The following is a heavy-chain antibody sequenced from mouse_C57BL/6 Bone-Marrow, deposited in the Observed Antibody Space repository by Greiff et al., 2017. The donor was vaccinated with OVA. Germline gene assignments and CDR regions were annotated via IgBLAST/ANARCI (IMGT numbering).Heavy chain of an antibody. CDR2: SRNKANDYTT. CDR1: GFTFSDFY. CDR3: ARDAPYAMDY. J-gene: IGHJ4*01. V-gene: IGHV7-1*01. Sequence: EVQLQESGGGLVQSGRSLRLSCATSGFTFSDFYMEWVRQAPGKGLEWIAASRNKANDYTTEYSASVKGRFIVSRDTSQSILYLQMNDLRAEDTAIYYCARDAPYAMDYWGQGTSVTVSS.